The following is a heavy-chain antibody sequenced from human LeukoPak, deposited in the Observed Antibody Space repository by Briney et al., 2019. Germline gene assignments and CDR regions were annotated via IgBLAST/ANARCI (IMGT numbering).Heavy chain of an antibody. CDR2: ISAYNGNT. D-gene: IGHD3-10*01. Sequence: ASVKVSCTASGYTFTSYGISWVRQAPGQGLEWMGWISAYNGNTNYAQKLQGGVTMTTDTSTSTAYMELRSLRSDDTAVYYCARVRRVRGVIVDYFDYWGQGTLVTVSS. CDR3: ARVRRVRGVIVDYFDY. V-gene: IGHV1-18*01. CDR1: GYTFTSYG. J-gene: IGHJ4*02.